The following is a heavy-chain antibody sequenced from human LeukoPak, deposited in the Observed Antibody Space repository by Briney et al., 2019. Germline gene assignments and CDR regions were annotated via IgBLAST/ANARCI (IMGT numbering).Heavy chain of an antibody. Sequence: GRSLRLSCAASGFTFDDYAMHWVRQAPGKGLEWVSGISWNSGSIGYADSVKGRFTISGDNAKNSLYLQMNSLRAEDTALYYCAKGSALYYDSSGYYYDSSLLDYWGQGTLVTVSS. CDR1: GFTFDDYA. D-gene: IGHD3-22*01. CDR3: AKGSALYYDSSGYYYDSSLLDY. J-gene: IGHJ4*02. CDR2: ISWNSGSI. V-gene: IGHV3-9*01.